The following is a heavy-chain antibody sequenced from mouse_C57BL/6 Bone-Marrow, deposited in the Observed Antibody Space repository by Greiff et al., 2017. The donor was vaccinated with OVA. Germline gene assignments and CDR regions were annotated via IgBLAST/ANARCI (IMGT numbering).Heavy chain of an antibody. Sequence: VQLQESGAELARPGASVKLSCKASGYTFTSYGISWVKQRTGQGLEWIGEIYPRSGNTYYNEKFKGKATLTADKSSSTAYMELRSLTSEDSAVYFCARGLNYYAMDYWGQGTSVTVSS. CDR1: GYTFTSYG. V-gene: IGHV1-81*01. J-gene: IGHJ4*01. CDR3: ARGLNYYAMDY. CDR2: IYPRSGNT. D-gene: IGHD1-3*01.